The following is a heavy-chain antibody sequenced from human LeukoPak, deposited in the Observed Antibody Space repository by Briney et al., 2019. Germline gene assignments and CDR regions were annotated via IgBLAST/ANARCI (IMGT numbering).Heavy chain of an antibody. J-gene: IGHJ4*02. V-gene: IGHV3-21*01. Sequence: GGSLRLSCAASGFTFSSYSMNWVRQAPGKGLEWVSSISGSSSYIYYADSVKGRFTISRDNAKNSLYLQMNSLKAEDTAVYYCAREGVYCSSTSCPPDYWSQGTLVTVSS. D-gene: IGHD2-2*01. CDR1: GFTFSSYS. CDR2: ISGSSSYI. CDR3: AREGVYCSSTSCPPDY.